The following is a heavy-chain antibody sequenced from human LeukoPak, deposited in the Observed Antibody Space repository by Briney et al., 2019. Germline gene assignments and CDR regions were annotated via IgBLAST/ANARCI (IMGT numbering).Heavy chain of an antibody. Sequence: GESLKISCKGSGYSFTSYWIGWVRQMPGKGLEWMGIIYPGDSDTRYSPSFQGQVTISADKSISTAYLQWSSLKASDTAMYYCARQEFYYDSSGYYYKWKRAYYFDYWGQGTLVTVSS. CDR1: GYSFTSYW. D-gene: IGHD3-22*01. CDR2: IYPGDSDT. CDR3: ARQEFYYDSSGYYYKWKRAYYFDY. V-gene: IGHV5-51*01. J-gene: IGHJ4*02.